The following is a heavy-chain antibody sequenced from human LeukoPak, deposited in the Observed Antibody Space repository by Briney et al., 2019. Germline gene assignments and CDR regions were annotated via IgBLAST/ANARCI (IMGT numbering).Heavy chain of an antibody. D-gene: IGHD3-22*01. CDR2: IYYSGST. CDR3: ARHYVDYDSNGYPDY. V-gene: IGHV4-59*08. Sequence: SETLSLTCTVSGGSISSYYWSWIRQPPGKGLEWIGYIYYSGSTNYNPSLKSRVTISVDTSKNQFSLKLSSVTAADTAVYYCARHYVDYDSNGYPDYWGQGTLVTVSS. J-gene: IGHJ4*02. CDR1: GGSISSYY.